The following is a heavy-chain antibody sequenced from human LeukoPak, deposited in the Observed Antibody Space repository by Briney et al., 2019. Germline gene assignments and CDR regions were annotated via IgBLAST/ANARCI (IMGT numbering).Heavy chain of an antibody. CDR2: ISSGGGYK. CDR3: SPGGYCRSFICRYSSGLDRERYYYCIDV. J-gene: IGHJ6*02. D-gene: IGHD2-2*01. Sequence: GGSLRLSCAASGFTFSNYKMNWVRQTPGKGLEWGSSISSGGGYKYYADSVKGRFTISRDNANTSLYLQMHILTSYDTAVYYCSPGGYCRSFICRYSSGLDRERYYYCIDVWGQGTTVTVSS. V-gene: IGHV3-21*06. CDR1: GFTFSNYK.